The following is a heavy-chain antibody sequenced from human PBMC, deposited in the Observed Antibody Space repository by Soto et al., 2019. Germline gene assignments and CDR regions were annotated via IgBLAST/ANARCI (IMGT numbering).Heavy chain of an antibody. D-gene: IGHD2-2*01. J-gene: IGHJ4*02. CDR2: ISSNGKNT. CDR3: VKIGSTSRNFFDY. V-gene: IGHV3-64D*06. CDR1: GFTFSSYA. Sequence: GGSLRLSCSASGFTFSSYAMHWVRQAPGKGLEYVSAISSNGKNTYYADSVKGRFIISRDNSKNTLYLQMSSLRAEDTAVYYCVKIGSTSRNFFDYWGQGTLVTVSS.